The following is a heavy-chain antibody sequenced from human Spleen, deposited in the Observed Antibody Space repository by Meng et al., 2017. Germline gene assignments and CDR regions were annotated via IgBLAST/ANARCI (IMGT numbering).Heavy chain of an antibody. V-gene: IGHV4-30-4*01. J-gene: IGHJ4*02. CDR2: INHSGST. Sequence: QVHLQESGPGLVKPSQTLSLTCTGSGGSISSVDHYWSWIRQPPGKGLEWIGEINHSGSTNYNPSLKSRVTISVDTSKNQFSLELTSVTAADTAVYYCARLAGCSGGTCYVDYWGQGTLVTVSS. D-gene: IGHD2-15*01. CDR3: ARLAGCSGGTCYVDY. CDR1: GGSISSVDHY.